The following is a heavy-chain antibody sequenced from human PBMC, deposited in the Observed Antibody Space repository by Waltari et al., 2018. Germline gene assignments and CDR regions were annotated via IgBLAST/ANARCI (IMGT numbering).Heavy chain of an antibody. J-gene: IGHJ6*03. CDR3: GKDLTPGGMDV. CDR2: IVWRSGRI. Sequence: EVQLMESGGDLVQPGRSLRLSCAASGFMFVGYAVHWVRQGPGRGLEWVSAIVWRSGRIDYADSVKGRFTPSRDNTKNSLYLQMNSLRPEDTALYYCGKDLTPGGMDVWGKGTMVTVSS. CDR1: GFMFVGYA. D-gene: IGHD3-10*01. V-gene: IGHV3-9*01.